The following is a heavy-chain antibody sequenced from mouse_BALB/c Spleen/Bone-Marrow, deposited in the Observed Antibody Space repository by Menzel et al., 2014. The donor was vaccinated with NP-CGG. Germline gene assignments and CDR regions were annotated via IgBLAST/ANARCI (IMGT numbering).Heavy chain of an antibody. CDR3: ARIYYDSHWYFDV. D-gene: IGHD2-4*01. J-gene: IGHJ1*01. CDR1: GDSITSGY. CDR2: ISYSGST. Sequence: EVQLQQSGPSLVKPSQTLFLTCSVTGDSITSGYWNWIRKFPGNKLEHMGYISYSGSTYYNPSLKSRISITRDTSKNQYYLQLNSVTTEDTATYYCARIYYDSHWYFDVWGAGTTVTVSS. V-gene: IGHV3-8*02.